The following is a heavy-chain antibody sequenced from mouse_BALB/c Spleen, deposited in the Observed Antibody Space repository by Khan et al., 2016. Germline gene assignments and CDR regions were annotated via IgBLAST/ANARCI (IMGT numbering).Heavy chain of an antibody. J-gene: IGHJ3*01. CDR2: IWRGGSK. Sequence: QVQLKESGPGLVQPSQSLSITCTVTGFSLTSYGVHWVRQSPGKGLEWLGVIWRGGSKDYNAAFIYRLSISKDNAKSQVFFKMNSLQADDTAIYYCARNAGTGFAYWGQGTLVTVSA. D-gene: IGHD4-1*01. V-gene: IGHV2-4-1*01. CDR3: ARNAGTGFAY. CDR1: GFSLTSYG.